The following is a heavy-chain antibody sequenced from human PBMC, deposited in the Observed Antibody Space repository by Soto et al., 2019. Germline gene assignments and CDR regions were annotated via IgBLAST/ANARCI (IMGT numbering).Heavy chain of an antibody. J-gene: IGHJ4*02. CDR3: ARDVGYGLIDY. CDR1: GYTFTSYG. Sequence: QVQLVQSGAEVKKPGASVKVSCKASGYTFTSYGISWVRQAPGQGLEWMGWINAYNGNTNDAQKLQGRVSVTTDTSTSAAYMELRSLGSDDTAVYYCARDVGYGLIDYWGQGTLVTVSS. D-gene: IGHD5-18*01. V-gene: IGHV1-18*01. CDR2: INAYNGNT.